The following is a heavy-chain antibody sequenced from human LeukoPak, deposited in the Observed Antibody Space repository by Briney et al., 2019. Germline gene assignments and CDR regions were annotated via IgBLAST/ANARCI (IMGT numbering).Heavy chain of an antibody. D-gene: IGHD6-19*01. CDR2: INWNSNSI. Sequence: GGSLRLSCAASGFIFNDYAMHWVRQAPGKGLEWVSGINWNSNSIGYADSVKGRFTISRDNAKNSLYLQMNSLRAEDTAFYYCAKGLGKSSGWATLDYWGQGTLVTVSS. CDR1: GFIFNDYA. CDR3: AKGLGKSSGWATLDY. J-gene: IGHJ4*02. V-gene: IGHV3-9*01.